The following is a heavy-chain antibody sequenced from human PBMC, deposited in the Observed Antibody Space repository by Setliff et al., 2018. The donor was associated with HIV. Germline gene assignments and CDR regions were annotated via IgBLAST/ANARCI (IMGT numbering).Heavy chain of an antibody. V-gene: IGHV4-34*01. CDR1: GGSFTDIGGSFTDYY. CDR2: INHSGST. D-gene: IGHD5-12*01. J-gene: IGHJ6*03. CDR3: ARGARLLPGYSDRWEYFYIDV. Sequence: SETLSLTCAVFGGSFTDIGGSFTDYYWIWIRQPPGKGLEWIGEINHSGSTHYNPSLKSRFTISVDTSKNQFSLKVNSVTAADTAVYYCARGARLLPGYSDRWEYFYIDVWGKGTTVTVSS.